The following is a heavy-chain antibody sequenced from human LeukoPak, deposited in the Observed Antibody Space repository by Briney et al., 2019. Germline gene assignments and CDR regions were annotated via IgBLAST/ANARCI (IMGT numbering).Heavy chain of an antibody. CDR2: ISDSGTT. V-gene: IGHV4-34*01. CDR3: ARGQGVTLTKVGKNWFDP. Sequence: PSETLSLTCAVYIESFSGYHWNWIRQTPGKGLEWIGEISDSGTTNINPSLRRRVSLSIDTSKNQFSLDMRSMTAADTGVYYCARGQGVTLTKVGKNWFDPWSQGTPVIVSP. J-gene: IGHJ5*02. D-gene: IGHD3-22*01. CDR1: IESFSGYH.